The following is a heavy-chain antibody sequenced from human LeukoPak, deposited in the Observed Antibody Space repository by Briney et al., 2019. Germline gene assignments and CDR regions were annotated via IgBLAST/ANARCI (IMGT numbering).Heavy chain of an antibody. Sequence: GGSLRLSCAASGFTFSSYGMHWVRQAPGKGLEWVALIWYDGSNKYYTDSVKGRLTISRDNSKNTLYLQMNSLRAEDTAIYYCAREGPRGNPQFDYWGQGTLVTVSS. D-gene: IGHD2/OR15-2a*01. V-gene: IGHV3-33*01. CDR1: GFTFSSYG. CDR2: IWYDGSNK. J-gene: IGHJ4*02. CDR3: AREGPRGNPQFDY.